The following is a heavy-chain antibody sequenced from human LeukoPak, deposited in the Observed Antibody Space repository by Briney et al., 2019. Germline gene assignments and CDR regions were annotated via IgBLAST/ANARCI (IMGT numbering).Heavy chain of an antibody. V-gene: IGHV3-30-3*01. CDR1: GFTFSSYA. J-gene: IGHJ4*02. CDR2: ISYDGSNK. D-gene: IGHD3-22*01. Sequence: GGSLRLSCAASGFTFSSYAMHWVRQAPGKGLDWVAVISYDGSNKYYADSVKGRFTISRDNSKNTLHLQMNSLRAEDTAVYYCARTYYYDSSGYSNFDYWGQGTLVTVSS. CDR3: ARTYYYDSSGYSNFDY.